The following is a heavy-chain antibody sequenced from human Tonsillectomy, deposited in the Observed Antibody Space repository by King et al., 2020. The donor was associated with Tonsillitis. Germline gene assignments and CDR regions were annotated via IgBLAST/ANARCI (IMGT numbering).Heavy chain of an antibody. CDR2: IIPIFGTP. Sequence: QLVQSGAEVKKPGSSVKVSCKASGGTFSSYVISWVRQAPGQGLEWMGGIIPIFGTPNYAQKFQGRVTITADESTNTAYMELSSLRSEDTAGYYCARGLTVEGYYYGSRPVDYWGQGTLVTVSS. J-gene: IGHJ4*02. CDR3: ARGLTVEGYYYGSRPVDY. V-gene: IGHV1-69*01. CDR1: GGTFSSYV. D-gene: IGHD3-22*01.